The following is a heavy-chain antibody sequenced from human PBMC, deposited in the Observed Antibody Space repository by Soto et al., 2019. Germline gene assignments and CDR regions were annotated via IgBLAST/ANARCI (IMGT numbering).Heavy chain of an antibody. Sequence: DPRYTXNIYDIRWVRQSKKKRVEWMGWMNPNSGNTGYAQKFQGRVTMTRNTSISTAYMELSSLRSEDTAVYYCSRAGASRYYRGDAFGIWGQATMVTV. J-gene: IGHJ3*02. CDR1: RYTXNIYD. V-gene: IGHV1-8*01. CDR3: SRAGASRYYRGDAFGI. CDR2: MNPNSGNT. D-gene: IGHD3-3*01.